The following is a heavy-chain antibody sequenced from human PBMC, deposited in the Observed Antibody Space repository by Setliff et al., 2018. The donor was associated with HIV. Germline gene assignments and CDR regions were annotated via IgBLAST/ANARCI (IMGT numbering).Heavy chain of an antibody. Sequence: SVKVSCKASGGTFSSYAISWVRQAPGQGLEWMGGIIPIFGTANYAQKFQGRVTITADESTSTAYMELSSLRSEDTAVYYCAVNYDSSGYYGRHFDYWGKGTTVTVSS. CDR1: GGTFSSYA. CDR3: AVNYDSSGYYGRHFDY. V-gene: IGHV1-69*13. CDR2: IIPIFGTA. D-gene: IGHD3-22*01. J-gene: IGHJ4*03.